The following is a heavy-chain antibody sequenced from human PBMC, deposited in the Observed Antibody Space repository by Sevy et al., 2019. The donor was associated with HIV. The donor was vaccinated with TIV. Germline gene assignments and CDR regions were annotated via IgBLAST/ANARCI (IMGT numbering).Heavy chain of an antibody. CDR3: ASQGLSCSDGTCYAIYYIDS. D-gene: IGHD2-2*01. Sequence: GESLKISCKASGYSFNTYWIGWVRQIPGKGLEWMGIVFPADSDTRYSPSFQGRVTISADKSITTAYLQWSSLRASDTAMYYCASQGLSCSDGTCYAIYYIDSWGQGTLVTVSS. CDR1: GYSFNTYW. J-gene: IGHJ4*02. CDR2: VFPADSDT. V-gene: IGHV5-51*01.